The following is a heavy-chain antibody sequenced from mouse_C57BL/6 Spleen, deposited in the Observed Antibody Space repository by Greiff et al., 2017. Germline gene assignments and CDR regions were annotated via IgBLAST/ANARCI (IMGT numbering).Heavy chain of an antibody. J-gene: IGHJ4*01. D-gene: IGHD2-4*01. CDR2: ISDGGSYT. CDR1: GFTFSSYA. CDR3: ARDDYDEDYYAMDY. V-gene: IGHV5-4*01. Sequence: EVKLMESGGGFVKPGGSLKLSCAASGFTFSSYAMSWVRQTPEKRLEWVATISDGGSYTYYPDNVKGRFTISRDNAKNNLYLQMSHLKSEDTAMYYCARDDYDEDYYAMDYWGQGTSVTVSS.